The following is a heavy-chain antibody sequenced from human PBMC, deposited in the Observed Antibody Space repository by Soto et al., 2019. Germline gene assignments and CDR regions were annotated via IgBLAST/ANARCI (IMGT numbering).Heavy chain of an antibody. Sequence: QVHLQQWGAGLLKPSETLSLTCAVYGESFIGCYWTWIRQPPGKGLEWIGEINHRGSTNYNPFLKSRVTISIDTSKNQFSLKLTSVTAADTSVYYCARTDIVTTNWFDPWGQGTMVTV. CDR1: GESFIGCY. V-gene: IGHV4-34*02. CDR2: INHRGST. CDR3: ARTDIVTTNWFDP. D-gene: IGHD5-12*01. J-gene: IGHJ5*02.